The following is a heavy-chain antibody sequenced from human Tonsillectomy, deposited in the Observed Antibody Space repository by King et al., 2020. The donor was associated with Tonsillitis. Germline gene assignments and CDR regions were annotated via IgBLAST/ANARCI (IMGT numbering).Heavy chain of an antibody. Sequence: QVQLVESGGGVVQPGRFLRLSCAASGFIFSSYAMHWVRQAPGKGLEWVAVISYDGINKYYADSVKGRFTISRDNSRNTLYLQMNSLRAEDTAVYYCASGRTLKRSTLDHWGQGSLVTVSP. V-gene: IGHV3-30-3*01. CDR1: GFIFSSYA. D-gene: IGHD3-10*01. CDR3: ASGRTLKRSTLDH. CDR2: ISYDGINK. J-gene: IGHJ4*02.